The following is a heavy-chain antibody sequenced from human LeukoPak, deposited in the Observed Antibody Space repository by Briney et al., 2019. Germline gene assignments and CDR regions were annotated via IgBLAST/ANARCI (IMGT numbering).Heavy chain of an antibody. D-gene: IGHD2-15*01. J-gene: IGHJ4*02. CDR3: VSQEVVPH. V-gene: IGHV3-7*01. CDR2: VKEDGTTK. CDR1: GFSFTNYW. Sequence: GSLRLSCAASGFSFTNYWMSWVRQAPGKGLEWVANVKEDGTTKQYVDSVKGRFTISRDNAKNSLYLQMDSLRAEDTAVYYCVSQEVVPHWGQGTLVSVSS.